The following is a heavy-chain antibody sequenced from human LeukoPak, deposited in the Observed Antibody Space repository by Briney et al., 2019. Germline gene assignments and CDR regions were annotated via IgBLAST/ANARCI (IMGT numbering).Heavy chain of an antibody. CDR2: MNPNSGNT. CDR1: GYTFTSYD. V-gene: IGHV1-8*01. J-gene: IGHJ4*02. Sequence: ASVKVSCKASGYTFTSYDINWVRQAPGQGLEWMGWMNPNSGNTGYAQKFQGRVTMTRNTSISTAYMELSSLRSEDTAVYYCARDFQWFGEFTYYFDYWGQGTLVTVSS. CDR3: ARDFQWFGEFTYYFDY. D-gene: IGHD3-10*01.